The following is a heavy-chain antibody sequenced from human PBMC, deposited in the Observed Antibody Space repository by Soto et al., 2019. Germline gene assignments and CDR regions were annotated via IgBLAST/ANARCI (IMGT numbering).Heavy chain of an antibody. J-gene: IGHJ3*02. D-gene: IGHD2-21*01. CDR3: ARGNDWKSSTFDI. CDR1: GGSLTDHY. CDR2: VYYSGGT. Sequence: QVQLQESGPGLVKPSETLSLTCTVAGGSLTDHYWNWFRQSPGKGLHWIGYVYYSGGTNYNPSLKSGVTMSVETSKNQFSLNLRSVTAADTAVYYCARGNDWKSSTFDIWGQGTMVSVSS. V-gene: IGHV4-59*11.